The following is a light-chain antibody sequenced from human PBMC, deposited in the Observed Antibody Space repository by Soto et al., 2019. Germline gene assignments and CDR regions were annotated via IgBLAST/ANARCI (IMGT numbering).Light chain of an antibody. CDR2: WAS. CDR1: QNINNR. CDR3: QKYNTAPLT. Sequence: DIQMTQSPSTLSASVGDRVMITFRASQNINNRLAWYQQRPGKSPKLLVYWASTLESGVPSRFSGSGSGTEFTLTISNLQPEDVATYYCQKYNTAPLTFGGGTKVDVK. J-gene: IGKJ4*01. V-gene: IGKV1-5*03.